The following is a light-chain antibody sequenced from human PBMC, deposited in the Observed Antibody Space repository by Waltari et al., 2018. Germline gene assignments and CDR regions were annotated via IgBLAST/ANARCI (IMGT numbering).Light chain of an antibody. CDR3: SSYAGSKYV. CDR2: EVS. CDR1: SSDVGAYNY. Sequence: QSALTQLPSASGSPGQSVTISCTGTSSDVGAYNYVPWYQQHPGKAPKLMVYEVSKRPSGVPDRFSGSKSGNTASLTVSGLQAEDEADYFCSSYAGSKYVFGTGTKLTVL. J-gene: IGLJ1*01. V-gene: IGLV2-8*01.